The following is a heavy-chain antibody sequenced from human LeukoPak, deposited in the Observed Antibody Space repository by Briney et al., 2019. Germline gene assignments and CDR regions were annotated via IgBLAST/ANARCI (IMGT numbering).Heavy chain of an antibody. J-gene: IGHJ4*02. CDR1: GFTFRSYP. CDR2: ISDNGDST. CDR3: VCPESGYSHGYGY. D-gene: IGHD5-18*01. Sequence: PGGSLRLSCSASGFTFRSYPMHWVRQAPGKGLEYVSAISDNGDSTYYADSVKGRFTISRDNSMNTLYLQMSSLRPEDTAAYYCVCPESGYSHGYGYWGQGTLVTVSS. V-gene: IGHV3-64D*09.